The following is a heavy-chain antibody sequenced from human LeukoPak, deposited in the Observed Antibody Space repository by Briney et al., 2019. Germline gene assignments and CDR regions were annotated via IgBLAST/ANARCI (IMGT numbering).Heavy chain of an antibody. Sequence: SETLSPTCTVSGDSISTPSYWWGWMRQSPGKGLEWIGSIAYVGITSYNPSLRSRVTISIDTSKNQFSLQLTSVTAADTAVYYCTRLPLDYSVDQWGQGTLVSVSS. CDR2: IAYVGIT. CDR1: GDSISTPSYW. J-gene: IGHJ4*02. CDR3: TRLPLDYSVDQ. D-gene: IGHD4-11*01. V-gene: IGHV4-39*01.